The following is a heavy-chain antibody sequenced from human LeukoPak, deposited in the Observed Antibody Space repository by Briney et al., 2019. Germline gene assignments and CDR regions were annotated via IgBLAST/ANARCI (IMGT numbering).Heavy chain of an antibody. J-gene: IGHJ4*02. V-gene: IGHV3-30*18. Sequence: GGSLRLSCVASGFTFSSYGMHWVRQAPGKGLEWVAVISYDGSNKYYADSVKGRFTISRDNSKNTLYLQMNSLRAEDTAVYYCAKDAYYDSGRYFDYWGQGTLVTVSS. D-gene: IGHD3-10*01. CDR3: AKDAYYDSGRYFDY. CDR2: ISYDGSNK. CDR1: GFTFSSYG.